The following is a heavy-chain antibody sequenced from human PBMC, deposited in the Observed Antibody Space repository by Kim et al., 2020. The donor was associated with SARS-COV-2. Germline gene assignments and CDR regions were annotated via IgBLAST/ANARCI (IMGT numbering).Heavy chain of an antibody. CDR3: ARDIRLRYFDY. V-gene: IGHV3-11*05. J-gene: IGHJ4*02. CDR2: T. Sequence: TNYADSVKGRFTISRDNAKTSLYLQMNSLRAEDTAVYYCARDIRLRYFDYWGQGTLVTVSS. D-gene: IGHD3-9*01.